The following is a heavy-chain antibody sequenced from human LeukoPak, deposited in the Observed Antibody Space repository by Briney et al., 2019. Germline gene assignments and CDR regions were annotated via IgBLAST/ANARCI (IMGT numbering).Heavy chain of an antibody. Sequence: PGGSLRLSCPASGSTFSSYAMSWVRQAPGKGLEWVSAISGSGGSTYYADSVKGRFTISRDNSKNTLYLQMNSLRAEDTAVYYCAKIPRIAVAGVFDYWGQGTLVTVSS. CDR3: AKIPRIAVAGVFDY. CDR2: ISGSGGST. J-gene: IGHJ4*02. V-gene: IGHV3-23*01. CDR1: GSTFSSYA. D-gene: IGHD6-19*01.